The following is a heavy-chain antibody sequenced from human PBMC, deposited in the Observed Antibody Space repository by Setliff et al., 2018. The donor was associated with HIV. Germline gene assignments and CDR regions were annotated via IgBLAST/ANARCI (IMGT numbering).Heavy chain of an antibody. J-gene: IGHJ4*02. CDR2: ISGSGANT. D-gene: IGHD4-17*01. V-gene: IGHV3-23*01. Sequence: GGSLRLSCAASGFIFSSYAMSWVRQAPGKGLEWVSAISGSGANTYYADSVKGRFTISRGNSKNTLYLQMNSLRAEDTAVYYCAKFFGGYGDYMGFDYWGQGTLVTVSS. CDR3: AKFFGGYGDYMGFDY. CDR1: GFIFSSYA.